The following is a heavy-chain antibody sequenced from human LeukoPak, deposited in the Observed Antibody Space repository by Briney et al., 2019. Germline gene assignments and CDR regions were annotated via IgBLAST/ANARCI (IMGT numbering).Heavy chain of an antibody. D-gene: IGHD3-22*01. CDR2: ISSNGGST. CDR1: GFIFNKYA. Sequence: GGCLRLSCSASGFIFNKYAMYWVRQAPGKGLEYVSAISSNGGSTYYADSVKGRFTISRDNSKNTLYLQMSSLRAEDTAVFYCVKRGNDYYDSSGNFDFDFWGQGTLVTVSS. V-gene: IGHV3-64D*06. CDR3: VKRGNDYYDSSGNFDFDF. J-gene: IGHJ4*02.